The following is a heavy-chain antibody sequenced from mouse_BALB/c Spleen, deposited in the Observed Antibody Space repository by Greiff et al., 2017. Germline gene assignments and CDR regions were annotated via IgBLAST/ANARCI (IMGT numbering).Heavy chain of an antibody. CDR2: INSNGGST. CDR1: GFTFSSYG. V-gene: IGHV5-6-3*01. Sequence: EVQLVESGGGLVQPGGSLKLSCAASGFTFSSYGMSWVRQTPDKRLELVATINSNGGSTYYPDSVKGRFTISRDNAKNTLYLQMSSLKSEDTAMYYCASDGSYAMDDWGQGTSVTVSS. CDR3: ASDGSYAMDD. D-gene: IGHD2-2*01. J-gene: IGHJ4*01.